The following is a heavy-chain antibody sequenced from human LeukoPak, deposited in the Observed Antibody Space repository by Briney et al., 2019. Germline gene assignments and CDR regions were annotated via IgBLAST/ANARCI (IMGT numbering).Heavy chain of an antibody. CDR1: GYTFTSYG. J-gene: IGHJ4*02. V-gene: IGHV1-18*01. D-gene: IGHD3-22*01. CDR2: ISACNGNT. Sequence: GASVKVSCKASGYTFTSYGISWVRQAPGQGLEWMGWISACNGNTNYAQKLQGRVTMTTDTSTSTAYMELRSLRSDDTAVYYCARERADSSGYYGNSAPFDYWGQGTLVTVSS. CDR3: ARERADSSGYYGNSAPFDY.